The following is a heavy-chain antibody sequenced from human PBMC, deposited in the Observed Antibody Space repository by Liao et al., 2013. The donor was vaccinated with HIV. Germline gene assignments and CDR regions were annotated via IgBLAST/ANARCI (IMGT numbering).Heavy chain of an antibody. CDR3: ARIGADGGWGSGGCFCTS. V-gene: IGHV4-59*01. Sequence: QVQLQESGPGLVKSSETLSLTCIVSGGSINSYYWSWIRQPPREGTWSGLGISITVVVPTTAPPLKSRVTISVDTSKNQFSLRLNSVTAADTAVYYCARIGADGGWGSGGCFCTSGGQGTVVTVSA. D-gene: IGHD7-27*01. CDR2: SITVVVP. J-gene: IGHJ3*01. CDR1: GGSINSYY.